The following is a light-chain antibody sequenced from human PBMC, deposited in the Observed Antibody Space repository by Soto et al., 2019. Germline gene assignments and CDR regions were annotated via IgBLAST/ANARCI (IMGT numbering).Light chain of an antibody. Sequence: QAVVTQPPSVSGAPGQRVTISCTGSSSNIGAGSDVHWYQHLPGAAPKLLIYGNNNRPSGVPDRFSGSRSGTSASLAITGPQAEDEAVYFCQSYYTSLSGVVFGGGTKLTVL. CDR1: SSNIGAGSD. CDR3: QSYYTSLSGVV. J-gene: IGLJ2*01. V-gene: IGLV1-40*01. CDR2: GNN.